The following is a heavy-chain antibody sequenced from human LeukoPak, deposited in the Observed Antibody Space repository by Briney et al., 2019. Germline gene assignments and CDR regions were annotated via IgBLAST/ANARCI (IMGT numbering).Heavy chain of an antibody. CDR1: GFIFSNAW. CDR3: TTIVIVASTREFGGY. CDR2: IKSKTEGGTT. J-gene: IGHJ4*02. V-gene: IGHV3-15*01. D-gene: IGHD5-12*01. Sequence: PGGSLRLSCAASGFIFSNAWMNSVRQAPGKGLEWVGRIKSKTEGGTTDYAATVKGRFTISRDDSQSTVDLQIRSLSADDTAMYFFTTIVIVASTREFGGYWGQGTLVVVAS.